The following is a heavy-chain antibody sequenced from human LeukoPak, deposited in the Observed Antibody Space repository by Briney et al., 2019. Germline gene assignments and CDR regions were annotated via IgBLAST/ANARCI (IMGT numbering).Heavy chain of an antibody. CDR3: ARIGYSSSSFDY. V-gene: IGHV3-7*01. J-gene: IGHJ4*02. CDR1: GFRFDNYW. Sequence: GGSLRVSCAASGFRFDNYWMSWVRQAPGKGLEWVANMKQDGSVKYYVDSAKGRFTISRDNARNAQYLQMNSLRPEDTAVYYCARIGYSSSSFDYWGQGTLVTVSS. CDR2: MKQDGSVK. D-gene: IGHD6-6*01.